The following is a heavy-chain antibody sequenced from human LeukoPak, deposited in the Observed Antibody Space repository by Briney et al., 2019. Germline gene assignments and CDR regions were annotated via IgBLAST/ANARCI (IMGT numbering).Heavy chain of an antibody. V-gene: IGHV3-9*03. CDR2: ISWNSGSI. Sequence: GGSLRLSCAASGFTFDDYAMHWVRQAPGKGLEWVSGISWNSGSIVYADSVKGRFTISRDNAKNSLYLQMNSLRAEDMALYYCAKAYSSSWYSGAFDLWGQGTMVTVSS. CDR1: GFTFDDYA. CDR3: AKAYSSSWYSGAFDL. D-gene: IGHD6-13*01. J-gene: IGHJ3*01.